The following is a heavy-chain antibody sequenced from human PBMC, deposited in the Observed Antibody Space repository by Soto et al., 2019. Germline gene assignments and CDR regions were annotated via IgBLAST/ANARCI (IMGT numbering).Heavy chain of an antibody. CDR2: INGKTDGETT. D-gene: IGHD3-16*02. V-gene: IGHV3-15*07. Sequence: EVQLVESGGALIKPGGSLRLSCAVSGFSFSSTSMNWVRQAPGKGLEWVGRINGKTDGETTDFAAPVKGRFTISRDYSKNTLYLEMNSLKTEDTAVYYCATEYFYRLNYWGQATLVTVPS. CDR1: GFSFSSTS. CDR3: ATEYFYRLNY. J-gene: IGHJ4*02.